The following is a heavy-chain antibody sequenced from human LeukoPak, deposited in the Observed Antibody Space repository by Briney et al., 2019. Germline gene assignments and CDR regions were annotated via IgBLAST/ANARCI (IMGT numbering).Heavy chain of an antibody. CDR3: IADTPPWNPYGLDY. J-gene: IGHJ4*02. CDR2: IKSEVDGGTI. Sequence: GGSLRLSCVVSGFTFSGAWMHWVRQAPGKGLEWVGRIKSEVDGGTIDYAAPVKGRFIISREDSKNTMFLQMNNLKTEDTAVYYCIADTPPWNPYGLDYWGQGTLVTVSS. D-gene: IGHD1-1*01. V-gene: IGHV3-15*07. CDR1: GFTFSGAW.